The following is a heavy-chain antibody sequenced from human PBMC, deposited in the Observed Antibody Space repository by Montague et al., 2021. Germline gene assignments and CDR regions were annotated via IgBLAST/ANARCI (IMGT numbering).Heavy chain of an antibody. CDR3: ARDGPRTHYFVY. J-gene: IGHJ4*02. CDR1: GFTFSSYA. Sequence: SLRLSCAASGFTFSSYAMSWVRQTPGQGLEWVSTMSAGSGNTYYADSVKGRFTISRDNSKNTLYLQINSLRAEDTAVYYCARDGPRTHYFVYWGQGALVTVPS. V-gene: IGHV3-23*01. CDR2: MSAGSGNT. D-gene: IGHD2-2*01.